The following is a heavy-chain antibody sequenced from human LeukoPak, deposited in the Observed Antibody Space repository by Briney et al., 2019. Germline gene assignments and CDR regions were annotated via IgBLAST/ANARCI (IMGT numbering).Heavy chain of an antibody. CDR2: IGTAGDT. CDR1: GFTFSSYD. Sequence: GGSLRLSCAASGFTFSSYDMHWVRQATGKGLEWVSAIGTAGDTYYPGSVKGRFTISRENAKNSLYLQMNSLRAGDTAVYYCARAGSSSWYRGDYYYGMDVWGQGTTVTVSS. V-gene: IGHV3-13*01. J-gene: IGHJ6*02. D-gene: IGHD6-13*01. CDR3: ARAGSSSWYRGDYYYGMDV.